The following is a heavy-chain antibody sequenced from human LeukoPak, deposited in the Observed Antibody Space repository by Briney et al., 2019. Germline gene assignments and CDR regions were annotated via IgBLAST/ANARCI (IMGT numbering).Heavy chain of an antibody. CDR3: ARAGSIAARPEGSGWFDP. Sequence: ASVNVSCKASGYTFTGYYMHWVRQAPGQGLEWMGWINPNSGGTNYARKFQGRVTMTRDTSISTAYMELSRLRPDDTAVYYCARAGSIAARPEGSGWFDPWGQGTLVTVSS. J-gene: IGHJ5*02. CDR2: INPNSGGT. CDR1: GYTFTGYY. V-gene: IGHV1-2*02. D-gene: IGHD6-6*01.